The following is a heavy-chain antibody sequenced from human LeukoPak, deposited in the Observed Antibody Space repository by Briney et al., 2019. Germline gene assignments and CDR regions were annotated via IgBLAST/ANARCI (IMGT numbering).Heavy chain of an antibody. CDR2: INHSGST. D-gene: IGHD6-13*01. V-gene: IGHV4-34*01. Sequence: PSETLSLTCTVSGGSISGYYWSWIRQPPGKGLEWIGEINHSGSTNYNPSLKSRVTISVDTSKNQFSLKLSSVTAADTAVYYCARSRMGSSWYVWGQGTLVTVSS. J-gene: IGHJ4*02. CDR3: ARSRMGSSWYV. CDR1: GGSISGYY.